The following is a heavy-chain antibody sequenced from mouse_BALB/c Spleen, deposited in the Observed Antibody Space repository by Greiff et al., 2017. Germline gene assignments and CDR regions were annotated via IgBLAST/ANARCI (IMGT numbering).Heavy chain of an antibody. J-gene: IGHJ4*01. Sequence: EVQLQQSGPELVKPGASVKISCKASGYSFTGYFLNWVMQSHGKSLEWIGRINPYNGDTFYNQKFKGQATLTVDKSSSTAYMELRSLTSEDSAVYYGATNYGYDSDWGQGTAVTVAS. CDR3: ATNYGYDSD. D-gene: IGHD2-2*01. V-gene: IGHV1-20*01. CDR1: GYSFTGYF. CDR2: INPYNGDT.